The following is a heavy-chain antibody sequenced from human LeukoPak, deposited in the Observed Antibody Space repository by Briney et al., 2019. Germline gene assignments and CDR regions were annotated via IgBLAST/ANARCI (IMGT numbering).Heavy chain of an antibody. D-gene: IGHD3-10*01. J-gene: IGHJ6*02. V-gene: IGHV4-31*03. Sequence: SQTLSLTCTVSGGSISSGGYYWSWIRQHPGKGLEWIGYIYYSGSTYYNPSLKSRVTISVDTSKNQFSLKLSSVTAADTAVYYCARDRLYYGSGSYLYYYGMDVWGQGTTVTVSS. CDR1: GGSISSGGYY. CDR2: IYYSGST. CDR3: ARDRLYYGSGSYLYYYGMDV.